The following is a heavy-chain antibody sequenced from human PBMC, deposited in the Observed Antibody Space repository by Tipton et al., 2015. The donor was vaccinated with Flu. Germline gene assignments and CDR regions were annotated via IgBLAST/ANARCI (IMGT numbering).Heavy chain of an antibody. D-gene: IGHD1-14*01. CDR1: GYRFTTYD. CDR3: ARTPRKGDVDN. V-gene: IGHV1-8*01. J-gene: IGHJ4*02. Sequence: QVQLVQSGAEVKKPGASVKASCKTSGYRFTTYDINWGRQASGQGLEWMGWMNPDNGNTGYAQKFQGRVSLTRDTSIRTAYMELTRLTSDDTAVYFCARTPRKGDVDNWGQGTRVTVSS. CDR2: MNPDNGNT.